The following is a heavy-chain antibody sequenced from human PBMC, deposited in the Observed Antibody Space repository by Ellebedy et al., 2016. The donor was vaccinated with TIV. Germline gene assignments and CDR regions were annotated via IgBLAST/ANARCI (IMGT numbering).Heavy chain of an antibody. CDR3: AKGDYSGKRAFVV. CDR2: ISDTGSLT. Sequence: PGGSLRLSCAASGFPLRTNGMFWVRASPVKGLECVSGISDTGSLTFYADSVKVRFTISRDNSRNTLYLEMTSLRAEDTARYYCAKGDYSGKRAFVVWGQGTMVTVAS. J-gene: IGHJ3*01. CDR1: GFPLRTNG. V-gene: IGHV3-23*01. D-gene: IGHD4-11*01.